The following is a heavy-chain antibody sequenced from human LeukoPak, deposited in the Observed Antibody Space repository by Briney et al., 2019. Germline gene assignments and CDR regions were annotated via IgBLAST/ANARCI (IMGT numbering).Heavy chain of an antibody. J-gene: IGHJ4*02. D-gene: IGHD4-17*01. V-gene: IGHV3-15*01. Sequence: PGGSLRLSCAASAFTFSSYWMSWVRQAPGKGLEWVGRIKSKTDGGTTDYAAPVKGRFTISRDDSKNTLYLQMNSLKTEDTAVYYCTTAARRLRVYYFDYWGQGTLVTVSS. CDR1: AFTFSSYW. CDR2: IKSKTDGGTT. CDR3: TTAARRLRVYYFDY.